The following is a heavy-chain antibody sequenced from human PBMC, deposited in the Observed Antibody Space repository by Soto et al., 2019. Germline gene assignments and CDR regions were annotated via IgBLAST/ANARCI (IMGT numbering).Heavy chain of an antibody. CDR3: ARENYGDCFAY. V-gene: IGHV3-11*01. Sequence: GGSLRLSCAASGFTFSDYHMSWIRQAPGKGLEWVSYINYPSNTMYYADSVKGRFTISRDNAKNSLYLQMDSLRGEDTAVCYCARENYGDCFAYWGQRSLVTVSS. D-gene: IGHD3-10*01. CDR2: INYPSNTM. J-gene: IGHJ4*02. CDR1: GFTFSDYH.